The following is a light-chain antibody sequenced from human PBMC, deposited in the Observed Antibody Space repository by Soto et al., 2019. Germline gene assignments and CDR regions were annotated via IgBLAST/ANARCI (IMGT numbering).Light chain of an antibody. J-gene: IGKJ4*01. Sequence: DVQMTQSPSSLSASVGDRVTITSRASQGIRKDLCWYQQRPGKAPKRLIFGASSLQSGVPSRFSGSASGTEFTLTISSLQPEDFATYFCLQHNSYPLTFGGGTKVELK. CDR1: QGIRKD. V-gene: IGKV1-17*01. CDR2: GAS. CDR3: LQHNSYPLT.